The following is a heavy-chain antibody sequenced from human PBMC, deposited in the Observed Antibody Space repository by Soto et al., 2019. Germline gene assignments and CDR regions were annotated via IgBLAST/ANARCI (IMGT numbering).Heavy chain of an antibody. CDR1: GFTFTSSA. CDR2: IVVGSGNT. J-gene: IGHJ3*02. V-gene: IGHV1-58*01. Sequence: SVKVSCKASGFTFTSSAVQWVRQARGQRLEWIGWIVVGSGNTNYAQKFQERVTITRDMSTSTAYMELSSLRSEDTAVYYCAALYHYDSSGYSDAFDIWGQGTMVTVSS. D-gene: IGHD3-22*01. CDR3: AALYHYDSSGYSDAFDI.